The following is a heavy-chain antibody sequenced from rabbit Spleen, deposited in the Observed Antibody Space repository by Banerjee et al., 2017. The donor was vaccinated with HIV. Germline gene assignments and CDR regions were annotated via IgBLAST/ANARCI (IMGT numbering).Heavy chain of an antibody. CDR2: INSFSGGA. Sequence: QEQLVESGGGLVQPGGSLKLSCKASGFDFNTYGVSWVRQAPGKGLEWIACINSFSGGAVYATWAKGRFTISRASWTTVTLQMTSLTAADTATYFCARDLAGVIGWNLGLWGLGTLITVS. CDR1: GFDFNTYG. CDR3: ARDLAGVIGWNLGL. V-gene: IGHV1S45*01. J-gene: IGHJ4*01. D-gene: IGHD4-1*01.